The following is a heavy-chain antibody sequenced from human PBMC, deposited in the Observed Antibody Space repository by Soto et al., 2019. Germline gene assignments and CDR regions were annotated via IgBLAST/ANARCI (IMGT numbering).Heavy chain of an antibody. CDR3: ARVANSEYESSGYPDF. J-gene: IGHJ4*02. CDR1: GGSISSGGYS. V-gene: IGHV4-30-2*06. D-gene: IGHD3-22*01. Sequence: QPRRQESGSGLVKSSETLSRTCAVSGGSISSGGYSWGWIRQSPGKGLEWIGYIYHDGNTYYNPSLKSRVTISGDRSKNHFYLHLYSVTAADTAVYYCARVANSEYESSGYPDFWGQGALVTVSS. CDR2: IYHDGNT.